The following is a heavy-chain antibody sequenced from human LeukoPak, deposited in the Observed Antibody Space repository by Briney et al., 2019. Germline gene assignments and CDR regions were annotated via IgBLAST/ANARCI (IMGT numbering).Heavy chain of an antibody. J-gene: IGHJ6*02. CDR1: GFTFSSYW. Sequence: GGSLRLSCAASGFTFSSYWMSWVRQAPGKGLEWVANIKQDGSEKYYVDSVKGRFTISRDNAKNSLYLQMNSLRAEDTAVYYCARGSIALYYYGMDVWGQGTTVTVSS. CDR3: ARGSIALYYYGMDV. CDR2: IKQDGSEK. V-gene: IGHV3-7*01. D-gene: IGHD6-13*01.